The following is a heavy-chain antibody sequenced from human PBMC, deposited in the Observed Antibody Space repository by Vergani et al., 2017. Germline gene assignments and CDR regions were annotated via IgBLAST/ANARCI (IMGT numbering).Heavy chain of an antibody. V-gene: IGHV3-74*03. D-gene: IGHD2-8*02. Sequence: EVQLVESGGGSVQSGGSLRPSCVASGFSFNTYWMHWVRQVPGKGLMWVARIDEYGNRATYGDFETGRFTISRDNAKNTVFLQMNNLRADDAGGYYCVRTGYCTGIACNTRFDSWVQGALVTVSS. CDR3: VRTGYCTGIACNTRFDS. CDR2: IDEYGNRA. CDR1: GFSFNTYW. J-gene: IGHJ5*01.